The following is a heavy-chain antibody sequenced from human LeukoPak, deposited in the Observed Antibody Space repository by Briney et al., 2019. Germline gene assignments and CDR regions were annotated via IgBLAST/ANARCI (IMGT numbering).Heavy chain of an antibody. D-gene: IGHD5-18*01. CDR3: AKDRGYSHGFDY. J-gene: IGHJ4*02. CDR2: VSGSGVIT. Sequence: PGGSLRPSPSASGVTFCDYGIHWVRQARGQELDYVSAVSGSGVITYYADSVKGRFTISRDNSKNTLYLQMNSLKAEDTAVYYCAKDRGYSHGFDYWGQGTLVTVSS. CDR1: GVTFCDYG. V-gene: IGHV3-64*04.